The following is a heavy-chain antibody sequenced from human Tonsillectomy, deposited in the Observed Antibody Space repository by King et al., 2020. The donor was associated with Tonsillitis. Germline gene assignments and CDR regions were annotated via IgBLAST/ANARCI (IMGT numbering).Heavy chain of an antibody. CDR2: LSGIGDIP. V-gene: IGHV3-23*04. Sequence: VQLVESGGALFHPGGPLSFPCRAPGSPFGSFAMTGVRQPPGRGLEWVSTLSGIGDIPYYADSVKGRFTVSRDNSRSTLYLQINSLRVEDTAIYYCGKGGWGTVFDYWGQGTLVTVSS. CDR1: GSPFGSFA. J-gene: IGHJ4*02. D-gene: IGHD7-27*01. CDR3: GKGGWGTVFDY.